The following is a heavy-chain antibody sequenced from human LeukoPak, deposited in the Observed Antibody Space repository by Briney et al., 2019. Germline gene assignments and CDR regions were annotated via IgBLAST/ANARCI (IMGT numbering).Heavy chain of an antibody. CDR1: GYTFTGYD. J-gene: IGHJ4*02. D-gene: IGHD2-2*03. CDR3: ARGRIVDIVVVLAATFGY. Sequence: GASVKVSCKASGYTFTGYDMHWVRQAPGQGLEWIGWINPNSGGTNYAQKFQGRVTMTRDTSVSTDYMELIRLSSDDTAVEYCARGRIVDIVVVLAATFGYWGQGPLVTVSS. V-gene: IGHV1-2*02. CDR2: INPNSGGT.